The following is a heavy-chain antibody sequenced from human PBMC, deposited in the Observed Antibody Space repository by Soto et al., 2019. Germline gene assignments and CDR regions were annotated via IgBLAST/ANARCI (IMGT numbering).Heavy chain of an antibody. V-gene: IGHV3-23*01. CDR3: AKRIMATIGHFDS. CDR1: GFTFSSYA. J-gene: IGHJ4*02. Sequence: LLLESGGGLVQPGGSLRLSCAASGFTFSSYAMSWVRQAPGKGLEWVSSISGIGHSTYYGDSVKGRFTISRDNSKNTLYLQMNSLRVEDTAIYYCAKRIMATIGHFDSWGQGTLVTVSS. D-gene: IGHD5-12*01. CDR2: ISGIGHST.